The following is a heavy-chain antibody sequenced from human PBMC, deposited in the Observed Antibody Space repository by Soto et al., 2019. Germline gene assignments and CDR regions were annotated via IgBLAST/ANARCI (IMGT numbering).Heavy chain of an antibody. V-gene: IGHV1-3*04. CDR3: ARESGDTMIPSRYGMDV. J-gene: IGHJ6*02. CDR2: INTANGNT. D-gene: IGHD3-22*01. CDR1: GYTFTSYS. Sequence: ASVKVSCKTSGYTFTSYSIHWVRQAPGQRPEWMGWINTANGNTKYSQKFQGRVTITRDRSATTASMELNSLRSEDTAVYYCARESGDTMIPSRYGMDVWGQGTTVTVSS.